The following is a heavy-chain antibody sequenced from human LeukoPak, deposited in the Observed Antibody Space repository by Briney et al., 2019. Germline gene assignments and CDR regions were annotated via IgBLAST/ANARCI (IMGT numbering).Heavy chain of an antibody. Sequence: GGSLRLSCAASGFTFSSYSMNWVRQAPGKGLEWVSAISGSGGSTYYADSVKGRFTISRDNSKNTLYLQMNSLRAEDTAVYYCAKDPRVVVTHFDYWGQGTLVTVSS. V-gene: IGHV3-23*01. CDR2: ISGSGGST. CDR3: AKDPRVVVTHFDY. CDR1: GFTFSSYS. J-gene: IGHJ4*02. D-gene: IGHD3-22*01.